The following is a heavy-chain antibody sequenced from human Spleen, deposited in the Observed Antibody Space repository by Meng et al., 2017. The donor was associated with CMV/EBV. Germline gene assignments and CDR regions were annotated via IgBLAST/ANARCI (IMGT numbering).Heavy chain of an antibody. CDR3: ARDRQWLVYFDY. CDR1: GFTFNIYA. Sequence: SCAASGFTFNIYAMNWVRRAPGKGLEWVSAISASGGATYYADSVRGRFSVSRDNSKSTLYLQMNSLRAEDTAVYYCARDRQWLVYFDYWGQGTLVTVSS. D-gene: IGHD6-19*01. J-gene: IGHJ4*02. V-gene: IGHV3-23*01. CDR2: ISASGGAT.